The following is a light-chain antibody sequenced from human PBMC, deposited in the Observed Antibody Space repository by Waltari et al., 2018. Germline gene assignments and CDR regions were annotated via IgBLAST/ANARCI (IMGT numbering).Light chain of an antibody. Sequence: SVSSSYLAWYQQKPGQAPRLLIYGASSRATGIPDRFSGSGSGTDFTLTISRLEPEDFAVYYCQQYGSSRFTFGGGTKVEIK. J-gene: IGKJ4*01. V-gene: IGKV3-20*01. CDR2: GAS. CDR1: SVSSSY. CDR3: QQYGSSRFT.